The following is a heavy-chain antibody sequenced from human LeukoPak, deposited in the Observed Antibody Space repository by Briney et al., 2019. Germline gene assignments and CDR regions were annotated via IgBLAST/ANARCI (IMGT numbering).Heavy chain of an antibody. D-gene: IGHD2-21*02. V-gene: IGHV3-23*01. J-gene: IGHJ6*04. CDR3: ATYVDTSIPPCLDV. Sequence: GGSLRLSCAASGFTFRSYGMGWVRQAPGKGLEWVSSISGSGGSTYFADSVKGRFTISRDNSKNTLYLQMNSLRADDTAVYYCATYVDTSIPPCLDVWGKGTTVTVSS. CDR1: GFTFRSYG. CDR2: ISGSGGST.